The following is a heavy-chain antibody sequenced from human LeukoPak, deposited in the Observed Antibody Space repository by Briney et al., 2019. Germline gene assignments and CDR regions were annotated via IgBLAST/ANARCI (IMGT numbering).Heavy chain of an antibody. CDR2: IIPIFGTA. CDR3: ARGPVLLWFGEWQASRFDY. D-gene: IGHD3-10*01. V-gene: IGHV1-69*13. Sequence: ASVKVSCKASGGTFSSYAISWVRQAPGQGLEWMGGIIPIFGTANYAQKFQGRVTITADGSTSTAYMELSSLRSEDTAVYYCARGPVLLWFGEWQASRFDYWGQGTLVTVSS. J-gene: IGHJ4*02. CDR1: GGTFSSYA.